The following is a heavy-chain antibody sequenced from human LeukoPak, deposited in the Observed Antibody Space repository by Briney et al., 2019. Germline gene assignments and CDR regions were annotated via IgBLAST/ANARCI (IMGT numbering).Heavy chain of an antibody. CDR2: ISASGGST. V-gene: IGHV3-23*01. J-gene: IGHJ6*02. D-gene: IGHD3-16*02. CDR3: VRDRGGYPFYYIMDV. Sequence: PGGSLRLSCAASGFTFSSYVMSWVRQAPGKGLEWVSGISASGGSTYYADSVKGRFTISRDNSKNTLYLQMNSLRAEDTAVYYCVRDRGGYPFYYIMDVWGQGTTVTVSS. CDR1: GFTFSSYV.